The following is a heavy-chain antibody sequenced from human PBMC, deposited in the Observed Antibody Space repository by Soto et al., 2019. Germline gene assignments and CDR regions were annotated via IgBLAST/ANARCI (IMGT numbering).Heavy chain of an antibody. CDR2: IYHSGST. CDR3: ARHTPAISISDH. J-gene: IGHJ4*02. V-gene: IGHV4-30-2*03. Sequence: SETLSLTCAVSGGPISSGGYSWSWIRQPPGKGLEWIGYIYHSGSTYYNPSLKSRVTISVDTSKNQFSLKLSSVTAADTAVYYCARHTPAISISDHWGQGTLVTSPQ. D-gene: IGHD2-15*01. CDR1: GGPISSGGYS.